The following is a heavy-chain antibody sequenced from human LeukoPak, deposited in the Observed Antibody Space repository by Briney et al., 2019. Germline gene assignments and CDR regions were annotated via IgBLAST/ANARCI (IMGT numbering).Heavy chain of an antibody. CDR2: ISAYNGNT. CDR1: GYTFTTYG. CDR3: ARDLRELMGGDYYFDY. V-gene: IGHV1-18*01. Sequence: ASVKVSCKTSGYTFTTYGINWVRQAPGQGLEWMGWISAYNGNTNYTQKLQGRVTMTTDTSTSTAYMELRSLRSDDTAVYYCARDLRELMGGDYYFDYWGQGTLVTVSS. D-gene: IGHD2-8*01. J-gene: IGHJ4*02.